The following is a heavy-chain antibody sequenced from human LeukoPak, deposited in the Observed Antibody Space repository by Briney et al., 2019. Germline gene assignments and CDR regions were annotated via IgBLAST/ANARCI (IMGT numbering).Heavy chain of an antibody. CDR1: GGSISSGSYY. Sequence: SETLSLTCTVSGGSISSGSYYWSWIRQPAGKGLEWIGRIYTSGSTNYNPSLKSRVTISVDTSKNQFSLKLSSVTAADMAVYYCARMVRGVINEAGPFDYWGQGTLVTVSS. D-gene: IGHD3-10*01. CDR2: IYTSGST. CDR3: ARMVRGVINEAGPFDY. J-gene: IGHJ4*02. V-gene: IGHV4-61*02.